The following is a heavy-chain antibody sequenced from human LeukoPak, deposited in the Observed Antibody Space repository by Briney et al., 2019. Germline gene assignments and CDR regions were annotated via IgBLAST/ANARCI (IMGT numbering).Heavy chain of an antibody. CDR2: VSGSGRNT. J-gene: IGHJ3*02. CDR3: ATDKSSGSYCGPKGSRAFDI. D-gene: IGHD1-26*01. CDR1: GFTFSTYA. Sequence: PGGSQRLSCTGSGFTFSTYAMSWVRQAPGKGLQWVSTVSGSGRNTYYTDSVKGRFTISRDNAKNSLYLQMNSLRAEDTAVYYCATDKSSGSYCGPKGSRAFDIWGQGTMVTVSS. V-gene: IGHV3-23*01.